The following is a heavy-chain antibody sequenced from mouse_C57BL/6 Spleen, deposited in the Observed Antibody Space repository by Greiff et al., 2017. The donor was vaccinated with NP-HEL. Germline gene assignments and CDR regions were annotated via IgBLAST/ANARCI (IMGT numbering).Heavy chain of an antibody. CDR3: ARRGGDYDAGYWYFDV. Sequence: QVTLKVCGPGILQSSQTLSLTCSFSGFSLSTSGMGVSWIRQPSGKGLEWLAHIYWDDDKRYNPSLKSRLTISKDTSRNQVFLKITSVDTADTATYYCARRGGDYDAGYWYFDVWGTGTTVTVSS. D-gene: IGHD2-4*01. CDR1: GFSLSTSGMG. V-gene: IGHV8-12*01. CDR2: IYWDDDK. J-gene: IGHJ1*03.